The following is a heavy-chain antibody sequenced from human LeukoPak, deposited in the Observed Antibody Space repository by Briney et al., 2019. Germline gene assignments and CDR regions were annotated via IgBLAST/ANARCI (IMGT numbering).Heavy chain of an antibody. J-gene: IGHJ2*01. CDR2: ITWNGGST. Sequence: PGGSLRLSCAASGFTFDDYGMSWVRQAPGKGLEWVSGITWNGGSTGYADSVKGRFTISRDNAKNSLYLQMNSLRAEDTAVYYCANSRRSGYWYFDLWGRGTLVTVSS. CDR3: ANSRRSGYWYFDL. CDR1: GFTFDDYG. D-gene: IGHD3-22*01. V-gene: IGHV3-20*04.